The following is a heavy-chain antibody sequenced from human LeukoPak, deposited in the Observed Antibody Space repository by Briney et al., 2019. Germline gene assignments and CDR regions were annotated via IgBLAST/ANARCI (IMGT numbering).Heavy chain of an antibody. CDR1: GGSFSGYY. CDR3: ARARGPVAVDY. V-gene: IGHV4-34*01. J-gene: IGHJ4*02. D-gene: IGHD6-19*01. CDR2: ISHSGNT. Sequence: SETLSLTCAVYGGSFSGYYWTWIRQPPGKGLEWIGEISHSGNTNYNPSLKSRVSLSVDTSKNQFSLKLYSVTAADRAVYYCARARGPVAVDYWGQGTLVTVSS.